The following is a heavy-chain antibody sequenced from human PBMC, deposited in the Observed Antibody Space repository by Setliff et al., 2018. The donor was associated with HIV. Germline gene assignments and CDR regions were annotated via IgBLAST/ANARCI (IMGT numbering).Heavy chain of an antibody. CDR1: EFIFRGSD. D-gene: IGHD2-15*01. CDR2: IRPIGDT. Sequence: PGGSLRLSCAACEFIFRGSDMDCVRQGKGRRLERVSVIRPIGDTSYSDSLKGQFTISRDNSKSTLYLQMNGLRAEDTAVYYCAKEDRILFYWGQGTLVTVSS. J-gene: IGHJ4*02. CDR3: AKEDRILFY. V-gene: IGHV3-13*03.